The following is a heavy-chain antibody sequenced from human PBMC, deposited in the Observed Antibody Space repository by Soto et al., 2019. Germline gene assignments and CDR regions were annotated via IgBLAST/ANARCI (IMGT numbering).Heavy chain of an antibody. Sequence: GGSLRLSCAASGFTFSSYAMHWVRQAPGKGLEWVAVISYDGSNKYYADSVKGRFTISRDNSKNTLYLQMNSLRAEDTAVYYCATAADTAMAADYWGQGTLVTVSS. CDR3: ATAADTAMAADY. CDR1: GFTFSSYA. J-gene: IGHJ4*02. CDR2: ISYDGSNK. V-gene: IGHV3-30-3*01. D-gene: IGHD5-18*01.